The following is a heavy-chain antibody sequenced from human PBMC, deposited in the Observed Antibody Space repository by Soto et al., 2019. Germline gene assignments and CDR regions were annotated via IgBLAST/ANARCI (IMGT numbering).Heavy chain of an antibody. CDR3: ARHSKGSYFYYGMDV. V-gene: IGHV4-59*08. CDR2: IYYSGST. J-gene: IGHJ6*02. D-gene: IGHD3-10*01. Sequence: SETLSLTCTVSGGSISTYYWSWIRQPPGKGLEWVGYIYYSGSTNYSPSLKSRVSISIDTSKNQFSLKLSSLSAADTAFYYCARHSKGSYFYYGMDVWGQGTTVTVSS. CDR1: GGSISTYY.